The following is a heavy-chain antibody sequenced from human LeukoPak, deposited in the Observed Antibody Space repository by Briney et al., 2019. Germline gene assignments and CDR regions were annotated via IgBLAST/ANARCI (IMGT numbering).Heavy chain of an antibody. Sequence: GGSLRLSCAASVFTFSSYIRNWVRQAPGKGLEWVSSISSSSSYIYYADSAKGRFSITRDNAKNSLYLQINSLRAEDTAAYYCARDGAGSCRDNAFDIWGQGTMVTVSS. J-gene: IGHJ3*02. V-gene: IGHV3-21*01. CDR2: ISSSSSYI. CDR3: ARDGAGSCRDNAFDI. CDR1: VFTFSSYI. D-gene: IGHD5-24*01.